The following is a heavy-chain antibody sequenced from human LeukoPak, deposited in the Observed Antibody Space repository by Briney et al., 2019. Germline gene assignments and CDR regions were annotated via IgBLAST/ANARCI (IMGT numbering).Heavy chain of an antibody. V-gene: IGHV1-8*02. CDR3: ARIGLRRNWFDP. J-gene: IGHJ5*02. CDR2: MNPNSGNT. CDR1: GYTFTSYD. Sequence: ASVKVSCKASGYTFTSYDINWVRQATGRGLEWMGWMNPNSGNTGYAQKFQGRVTMTRNTSISTAYMELSSLRSEDTAVYYCARIGLRRNWFDPWGQGTLVTVSS.